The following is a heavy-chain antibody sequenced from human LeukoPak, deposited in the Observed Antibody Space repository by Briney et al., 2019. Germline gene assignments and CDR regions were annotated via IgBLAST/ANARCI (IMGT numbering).Heavy chain of an antibody. CDR3: ARGSFGSDGYNFLA. Sequence: GGSLRLSCAASGFTFTSYPMSWVRQVPGKGLEGVSVIYSGGSTYYADSVKGRFTISRDNSKNTLYLQMNSLRAEDTAVYSCARGSFGSDGYNFLAWGQGTLVTVSS. CDR2: IYSGGST. V-gene: IGHV3-53*01. D-gene: IGHD5-24*01. CDR1: GFTFTSYP. J-gene: IGHJ4*02.